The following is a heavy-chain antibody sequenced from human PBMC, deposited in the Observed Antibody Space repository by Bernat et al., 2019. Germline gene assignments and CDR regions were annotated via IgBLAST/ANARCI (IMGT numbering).Heavy chain of an antibody. J-gene: IGHJ1*01. CDR3: AKERGITVAGTMYLQH. D-gene: IGHD6-19*01. CDR1: GFTFSSYG. V-gene: IGHV3-30*18. CDR2: ISYDGSDE. Sequence: QVQLVESGGGVVQPGRSLRLSCAASGFTFSSYGMHWVRQAPGKRLEWVAVISYDGSDEHYADSVKGRFTISRDNSKNTLSLQMNSLRAEDTAVYYCAKERGITVAGTMYLQHWGQGTLVTVS.